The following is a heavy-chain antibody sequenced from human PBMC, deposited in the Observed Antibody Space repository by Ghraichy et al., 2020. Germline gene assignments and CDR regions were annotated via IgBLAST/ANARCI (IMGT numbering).Heavy chain of an antibody. CDR3: ARDALIPWGPHYSSGYHRWFDP. J-gene: IGHJ5*02. CDR1: GFTFSSYA. D-gene: IGHD3-22*01. Sequence: GESLNISCAASGFTFSSYAMHWVRQAPGKGLEWVTVILYDGSNKYYADSVKGRFTISRDNSKNTLYLQMNSLRAEDTAVYYCARDALIPWGPHYSSGYHRWFDPWGQGTLVTVSS. CDR2: ILYDGSNK. V-gene: IGHV3-30*04.